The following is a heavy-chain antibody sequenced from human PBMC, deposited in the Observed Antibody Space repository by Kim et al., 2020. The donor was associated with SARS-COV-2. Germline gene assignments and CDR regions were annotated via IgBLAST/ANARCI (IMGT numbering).Heavy chain of an antibody. CDR2: IYSSGST. CDR1: GGSVSDHNYY. CDR3: ARSHDHLFFDH. D-gene: IGHD3-16*01. V-gene: IGHV4-61*01. J-gene: IGHJ4*02. Sequence: SETLSLTCTVSGGSVSDHNYYWSWIRQPPGKVLEWIGYIYSSGSTKYNPSLQSRVTISVDTSKNQASLKMSSVTAADTAVYYCARSHDHLFFDHWGPGTL.